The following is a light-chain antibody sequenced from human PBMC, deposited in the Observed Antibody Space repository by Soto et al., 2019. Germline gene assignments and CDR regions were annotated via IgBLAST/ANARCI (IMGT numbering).Light chain of an antibody. J-gene: IGKJ1*01. CDR2: APS. V-gene: IGKV1-9*01. CDR3: LQVKSYPWT. Sequence: DIQLTQSPSFLSASLGDSVTITCRASQGIGNSLAWYQQQPGKAPKLLMYAPSTLQSGVPSRFSGSGSGAEFTLTINSLQAEGSATYYCLQVKSYPWTFGQGTKVEI. CDR1: QGIGNS.